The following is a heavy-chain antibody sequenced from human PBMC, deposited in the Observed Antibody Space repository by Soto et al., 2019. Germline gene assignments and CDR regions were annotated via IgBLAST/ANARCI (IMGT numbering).Heavy chain of an antibody. CDR3: ARGRTAALIETRLFRVLFDL. V-gene: IGHV4-34*01. J-gene: IGHJ4*01. Sequence: QVQLQQWGAGLLKPSETLSLTCAVSGGSLGGFHWSWIRQPPGKGLEWIGEISRSGSTNYDPSLKSRATMSMDTSRNQVSLNLSSVTDADTAVYYCARGRTAALIETRLFRVLFDLWGHGNLVIVSS. D-gene: IGHD3-10*01. CDR1: GGSLGGFH. CDR2: ISRSGST.